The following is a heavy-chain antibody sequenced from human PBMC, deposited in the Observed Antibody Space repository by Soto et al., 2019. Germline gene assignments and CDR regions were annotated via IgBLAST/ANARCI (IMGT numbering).Heavy chain of an antibody. CDR1: GFTFSSFA. Sequence: PGGSLRLSCAASGFTFSSFAMTWVRQAPGKGLAWVSTIGSSDNKTYYADSVKGRFTISRDNSKNTLYLQMSSLRAEDTAMYFCANAAHMTTSLLLDYWGQGTQVTVSS. D-gene: IGHD4-4*01. V-gene: IGHV3-23*01. J-gene: IGHJ4*02. CDR3: ANAAHMTTSLLLDY. CDR2: IGSSDNKT.